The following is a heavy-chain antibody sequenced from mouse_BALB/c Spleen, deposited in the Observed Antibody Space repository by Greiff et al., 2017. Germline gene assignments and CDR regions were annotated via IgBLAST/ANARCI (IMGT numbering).Heavy chain of an antibody. Sequence: EVQLVESGGGLVQPKGSLKLSCAASGFTFNTYAMNWVRQAPGKGLEWVARIRSKSNNYATYYADSVKDRFTISRDDSQSMLYLQMNNLKTEDTAMYYCVRQEDGYQYFDVWGAGTTVTVSS. D-gene: IGHD2-3*01. V-gene: IGHV10-1*02. CDR1: GFTFNTYA. J-gene: IGHJ1*01. CDR3: VRQEDGYQYFDV. CDR2: IRSKSNNYAT.